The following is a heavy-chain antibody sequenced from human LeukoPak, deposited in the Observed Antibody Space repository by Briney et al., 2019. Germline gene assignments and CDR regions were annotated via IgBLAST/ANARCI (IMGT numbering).Heavy chain of an antibody. CDR2: IYYSGST. V-gene: IGHV4-39*07. J-gene: IGHJ5*02. CDR1: GGSISSSSYY. CDR3: ARDAKNWFDP. Sequence: SETLSLTCTVSGGSISSSSYYWGWIRQPPGKGLEWIGSIYYSGSTYYNPSLKSRVTISVDTSKNQFSLKLSSVTAADTAVYYCARDAKNWFDPWGQGTLVTVSS.